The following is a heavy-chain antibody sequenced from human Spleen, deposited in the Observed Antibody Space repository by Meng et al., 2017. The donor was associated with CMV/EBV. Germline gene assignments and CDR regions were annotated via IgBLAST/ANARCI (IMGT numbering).Heavy chain of an antibody. D-gene: IGHD6-6*01. CDR3: ATDKEPWEYRSSSLDD. Sequence: EVQRLESXGGLVQLGGSLRFTWSASGFTFRSYAMSWVRQAPGKGLEWVSVIYSGGSTYYADSVKGRFPISRDNSKNTLYLQMNSLRDEDKAVYYCATDKEPWEYRSSSLDDWGQGTLVTVSS. CDR2: IYSGGST. J-gene: IGHJ4*02. CDR1: GFTFRSYA. V-gene: IGHV3-66*01.